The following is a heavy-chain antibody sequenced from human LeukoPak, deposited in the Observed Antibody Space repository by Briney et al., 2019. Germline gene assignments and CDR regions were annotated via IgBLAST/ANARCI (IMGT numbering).Heavy chain of an antibody. CDR1: GGSISSSSYY. Sequence: PSETLSLTCTVSGGSISSSSYYRGWIRQPPGKGLEWIGSIYYSGSTYYNPSLKSRVTISIDTSKNQFSLKLSSVTAADTAVYYCARGKVTRDWYFDLWGRGTLVTVSS. CDR2: IYYSGST. J-gene: IGHJ2*01. V-gene: IGHV4-39*07. D-gene: IGHD4-17*01. CDR3: ARGKVTRDWYFDL.